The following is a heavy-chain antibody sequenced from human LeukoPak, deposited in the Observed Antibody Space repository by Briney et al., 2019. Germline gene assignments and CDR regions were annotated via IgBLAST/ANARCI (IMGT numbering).Heavy chain of an antibody. Sequence: GGSLRLSCAASGFTFSSSAMTWVRQAPGKGPEWVSGISDSGGSTYYADSVKGRFTISRDNSKNTLYLQMNSLRAEDTAVYYCARGLYGPKDWGQGTLVTVSS. CDR3: ARGLYGPKD. CDR2: ISDSGGST. V-gene: IGHV3-23*01. D-gene: IGHD4/OR15-4a*01. J-gene: IGHJ4*02. CDR1: GFTFSSSA.